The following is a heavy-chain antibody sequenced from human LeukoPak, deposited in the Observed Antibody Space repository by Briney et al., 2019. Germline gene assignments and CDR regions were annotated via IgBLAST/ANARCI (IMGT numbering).Heavy chain of an antibody. CDR3: ARDAAVDTAMVEGYYFDY. CDR2: IYYSGST. Sequence: PSQTLSLTCTVSGGSISSGDYYWSWIRQPTGKGLEWIGYIYYSGSTYYNPSLKSRVTISVDTSKNQFSLKLSSVTAADTAVYYCARDAAVDTAMVEGYYFDYWGQGTLVTVSS. J-gene: IGHJ4*02. V-gene: IGHV4-30-4*08. D-gene: IGHD5-18*01. CDR1: GGSISSGDYY.